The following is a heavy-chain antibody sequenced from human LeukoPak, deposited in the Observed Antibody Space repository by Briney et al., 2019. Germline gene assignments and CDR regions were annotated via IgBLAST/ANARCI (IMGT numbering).Heavy chain of an antibody. CDR1: GFTFSSSD. J-gene: IGHJ4*02. Sequence: GGSLRLSCAASGFTFSSSDMDWVRQAPGKGLEWVAAISSSSSLIYYTDSVKGRFTISRDNAKNSLYLQMNSLRAEDTAVYFCAKEGRSTTPGYWGQGTLVTVSS. V-gene: IGHV3-21*01. CDR2: ISSSSSLI. D-gene: IGHD6-13*01. CDR3: AKEGRSTTPGY.